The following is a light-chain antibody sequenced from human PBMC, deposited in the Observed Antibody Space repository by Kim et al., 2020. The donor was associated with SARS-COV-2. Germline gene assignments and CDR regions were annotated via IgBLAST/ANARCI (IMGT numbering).Light chain of an antibody. J-gene: IGKJ2*01. CDR3: HQSSSLPYT. Sequence: EVVLTQSPDFQSVTPKEKVTITCRASQSVGTNLQWYQQKPDQSPKLLLKYASQSISGVPSRFSGSGSGTEFTLTIYSLEAEDAATYFCHQSSSLPYTFGQGTKLEIK. CDR2: YAS. V-gene: IGKV6-21*02. CDR1: QSVGTN.